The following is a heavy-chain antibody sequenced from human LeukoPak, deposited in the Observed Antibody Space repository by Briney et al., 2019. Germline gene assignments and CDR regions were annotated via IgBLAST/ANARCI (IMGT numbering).Heavy chain of an antibody. CDR3: ARDADTMIVMYYFDY. Sequence: GGSLRLSCAASGFTFSSYSMNWVRQAPGKGLEWVSSISSSSSYIYYADSVKGRFTISRDNAENSLYLQMNSLRAEDTAVYYCARDADTMIVMYYFDYWGQGTLVTVSS. V-gene: IGHV3-21*01. CDR1: GFTFSSYS. CDR2: ISSSSSYI. J-gene: IGHJ4*02. D-gene: IGHD3-22*01.